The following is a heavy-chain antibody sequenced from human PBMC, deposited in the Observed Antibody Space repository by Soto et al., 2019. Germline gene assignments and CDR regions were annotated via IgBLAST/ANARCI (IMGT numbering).Heavy chain of an antibody. Sequence: PGESCKICCKASGYSSSNLWIAWVRQMSGKSLEWMGIIWPGDSDTRYSPSFQGQVTISADKSINSAYLQWSSLRASDTAVHYCARHVCSGFSCYPGPGAFSISCPGIMVTV. J-gene: IGHJ3*02. CDR2: IWPGDSDT. V-gene: IGHV5-51*01. D-gene: IGHD2-15*01. CDR3: ARHVCSGFSCYPGPGAFSI. CDR1: GYSSSNLW.